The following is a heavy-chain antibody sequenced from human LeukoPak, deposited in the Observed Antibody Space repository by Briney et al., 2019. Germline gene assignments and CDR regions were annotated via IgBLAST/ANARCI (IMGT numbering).Heavy chain of an antibody. CDR1: GGSISSGSYY. CDR2: IYTSGST. Sequence: PSQTLSLTCTVSGGSISSGSYYWSWIRQPAGKGLEWIGRIYTSGSTNYNPSLKSRVTISVDTSKNQFSLKLSSVTAADTAVYYCARDLAVSSGWCRTYYFDYWGQGTLVTVSS. CDR3: ARDLAVSSGWCRTYYFDY. D-gene: IGHD6-19*01. J-gene: IGHJ4*02. V-gene: IGHV4-61*02.